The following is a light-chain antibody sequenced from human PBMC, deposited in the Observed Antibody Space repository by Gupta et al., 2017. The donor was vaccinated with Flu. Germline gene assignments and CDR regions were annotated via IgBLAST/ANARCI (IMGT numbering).Light chain of an antibody. CDR3: MQALQTPRT. CDR2: LGS. CDR1: QGLLHSNGYNY. J-gene: IGKJ1*01. Sequence: VTPGEPAASSCRSSQGLLHSNGYNYLDWYLQKPGQSPQLLIYLGSNRASGVPDRFSGSGSGTDFTLKISRVEAEDVGVYYCMQALQTPRTFGQGTKVEIK. V-gene: IGKV2-28*01.